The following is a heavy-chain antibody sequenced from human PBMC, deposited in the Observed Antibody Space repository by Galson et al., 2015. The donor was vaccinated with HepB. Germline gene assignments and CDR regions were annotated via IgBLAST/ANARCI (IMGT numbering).Heavy chain of an antibody. Sequence: SVKVSCKVSGYTLTELSMHWVRQAPGKGLEWMGGFDPEDGETIYAQKFQGRVTMTEDTSTDTAYMELSSLRSEDTAVYYCATTEGSWYYFDYWGQGTLVTVSS. CDR2: FDPEDGET. J-gene: IGHJ4*02. CDR3: ATTEGSWYYFDY. D-gene: IGHD6-13*01. CDR1: GYTLTELS. V-gene: IGHV1-24*01.